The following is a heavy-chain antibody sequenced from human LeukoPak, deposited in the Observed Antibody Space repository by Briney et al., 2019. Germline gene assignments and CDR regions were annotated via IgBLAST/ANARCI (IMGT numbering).Heavy chain of an antibody. V-gene: IGHV3-53*01. CDR1: GFTVSSNY. J-gene: IGHJ4*02. Sequence: QSGGSLRLSCAASGFTVSSNYMSWVRQAPGKGLEWVSVIYSGGSTYYADSVKGRFTISRDNSKNTLYLRMNSLRAEDTAVYYCARDEYDFWSGYFKIWGQGTLVTVSS. CDR2: IYSGGST. CDR3: ARDEYDFWSGYFKI. D-gene: IGHD3-3*01.